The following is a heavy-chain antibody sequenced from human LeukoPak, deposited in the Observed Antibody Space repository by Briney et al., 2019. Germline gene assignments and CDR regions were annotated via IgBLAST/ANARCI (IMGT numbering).Heavy chain of an antibody. CDR2: IYSGGNT. D-gene: IGHD6-19*01. Sequence: GGSLRLSCAASGFTVSSNYMSWVRQAPGKGLEWVSVIYSGGNTYYADSVKGRFTISRDNSKNTLYLQMNSLRAEDTAVYYCARDAIAVAGSHDYWGQGTLVTVSS. CDR1: GFTVSSNY. V-gene: IGHV3-66*01. J-gene: IGHJ4*02. CDR3: ARDAIAVAGSHDY.